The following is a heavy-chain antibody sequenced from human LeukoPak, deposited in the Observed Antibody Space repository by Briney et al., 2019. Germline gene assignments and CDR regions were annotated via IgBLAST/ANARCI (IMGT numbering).Heavy chain of an antibody. CDR2: ISSSSTI. CDR3: ARDSSVTAAPIDY. V-gene: IGHV3-48*01. J-gene: IGHJ4*02. CDR1: GFTFSSYS. D-gene: IGHD2-2*01. Sequence: GGPLRLSCAASGFTFSSYSMNWVRQAPGKGLEWVSYISSSSTIYYADSLKGRFTISRDDAENSLYLQMNSLRAEDTAVYYCARDSSVTAAPIDYWGQGTLVTVSS.